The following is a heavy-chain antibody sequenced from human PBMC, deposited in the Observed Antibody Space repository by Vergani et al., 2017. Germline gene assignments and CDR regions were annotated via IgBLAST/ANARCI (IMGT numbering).Heavy chain of an antibody. CDR1: GFTFSNAW. J-gene: IGHJ4*02. Sequence: EVQLVESGGGLVKPGGSLRLSCAASGFTFSNAWMSWVRQAPGKGLEWVGRIKSKTDGGTTDYAAPVKGRFTISRDDSKNTLYLQMNSLKTEDTAVYYCARERRDVDNTPYFDYWGQGTLVAVSS. CDR3: ARERRDVDNTPYFDY. D-gene: IGHD5-12*01. CDR2: IKSKTDGGTT. V-gene: IGHV3-15*01.